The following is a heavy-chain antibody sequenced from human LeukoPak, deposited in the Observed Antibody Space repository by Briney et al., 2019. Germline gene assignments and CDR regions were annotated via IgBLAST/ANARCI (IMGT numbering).Heavy chain of an antibody. D-gene: IGHD1-26*01. J-gene: IGHJ4*02. Sequence: GGSLRLSCAASGFTFSSYAMHWVRQAPGKGLEWVAVISYDGSNKYYADSVKGRFTISRDNSKNTLYLQMNSLRTDDTAVYYCARLLGSTGFDYWGQGTLVTVSS. CDR3: ARLLGSTGFDY. V-gene: IGHV3-30-3*01. CDR2: ISYDGSNK. CDR1: GFTFSSYA.